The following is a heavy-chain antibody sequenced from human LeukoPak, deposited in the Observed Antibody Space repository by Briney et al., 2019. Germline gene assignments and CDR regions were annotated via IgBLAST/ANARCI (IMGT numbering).Heavy chain of an antibody. D-gene: IGHD4-23*01. Sequence: GASVKVSCKASGYTFTSYYMHWVRQAPGQGLEWMGIINPSGGSTSYAQKFQGRVTMTRDTSTSTVYMELSSLRSEDTAVYYCARGDGGLKYYNYYMDVWGKGTTVTVSS. V-gene: IGHV1-46*01. CDR2: INPSGGST. CDR1: GYTFTSYY. CDR3: ARGDGGLKYYNYYMDV. J-gene: IGHJ6*03.